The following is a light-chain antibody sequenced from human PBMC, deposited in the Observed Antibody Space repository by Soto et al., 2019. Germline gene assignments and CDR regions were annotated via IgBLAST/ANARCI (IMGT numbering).Light chain of an antibody. CDR1: QSVSSY. V-gene: IGKV3-11*01. J-gene: IGKJ4*01. CDR3: QQRSNWLLT. Sequence: EIVLTKSPATLSLSPGERATLSFRASQSVSSYLAWYQQKPGQAPRLLIYDASNRSTGIPARFSGSGSGTDFPLTISSLEPEDFAVYDCQQRSNWLLTFGGGTKVESK. CDR2: DAS.